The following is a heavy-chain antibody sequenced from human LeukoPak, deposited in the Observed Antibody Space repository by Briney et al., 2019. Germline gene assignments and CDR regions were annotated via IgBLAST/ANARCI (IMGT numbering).Heavy chain of an antibody. Sequence: ASVKVSCKASGYTFTSYGMSWVRQAPGQGLEWMGWISAYNGNTNYAQKLQGRVTMTTDTSTSTAYMELRSLRSDDTAVYYCARVEETDSSSWYRGAYYFDYWGQGALVTVSS. CDR3: ARVEETDSSSWYRGAYYFDY. CDR2: ISAYNGNT. J-gene: IGHJ4*02. CDR1: GYTFTSYG. V-gene: IGHV1-18*01. D-gene: IGHD6-13*01.